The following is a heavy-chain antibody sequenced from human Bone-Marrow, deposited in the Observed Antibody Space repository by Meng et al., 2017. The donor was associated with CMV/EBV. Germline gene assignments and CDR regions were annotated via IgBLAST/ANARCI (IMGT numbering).Heavy chain of an antibody. V-gene: IGHV4-39*07. CDR1: GGSISSSSYY. D-gene: IGHD3-3*01. J-gene: IGHJ5*02. CDR2: IYSSGNT. Sequence: SETLSLTCTVSGGSISSSSYYWGWIRQPPGKGLEWIGSIYSSGNTYYNPSLKSRVTISVNTSKNQFSLKMSSVTAADTAVYYCARGWYYDFWSGYYSSRDWFDPWGQGTLVTVSS. CDR3: ARGWYYDFWSGYYSSRDWFDP.